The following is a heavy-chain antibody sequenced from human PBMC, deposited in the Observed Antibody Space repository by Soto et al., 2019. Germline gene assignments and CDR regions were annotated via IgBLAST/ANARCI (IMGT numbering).Heavy chain of an antibody. V-gene: IGHV4-31*03. Sequence: PSETLSLTCTVSGGSISSGGYYWGWIRQHPGKGLEWIGYIYYSGSTYYNPSLKSRVTISVDTSKNQFSLKLSSVTAADTAVYYCARDHYSSSTAYYYYGMDVWGQGTTVTVSS. CDR2: IYYSGST. CDR3: ARDHYSSSTAYYYYGMDV. J-gene: IGHJ6*02. D-gene: IGHD6-6*01. CDR1: GGSISSGGYY.